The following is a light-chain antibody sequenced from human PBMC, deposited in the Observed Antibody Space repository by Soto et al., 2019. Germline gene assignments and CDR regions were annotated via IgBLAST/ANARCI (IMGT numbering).Light chain of an antibody. V-gene: IGKV3-15*01. J-gene: IGKJ1*01. CDR3: HQYSNTFRT. CDR2: ATS. CDR1: YTVGTN. Sequence: IVLTQFTAALSVTQGERATLSCWASYTVGTNLAWYQQKPGQAPRLLIYATSTRATGVPARFSGSGSGTEFTRTISNLQAEDSAVYHCHQYSNTFRTFGQGTKVDI.